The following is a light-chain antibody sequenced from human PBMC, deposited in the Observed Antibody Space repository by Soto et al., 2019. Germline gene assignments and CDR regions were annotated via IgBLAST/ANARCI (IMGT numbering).Light chain of an antibody. CDR2: DDD. CDR3: GSWDSSLSADV. V-gene: IGLV1-51*01. CDR1: SSNIGGNS. J-gene: IGLJ1*01. Sequence: QSVLTQPPSVSAAPGQRVTISYSGSSSNIGGNSVSWYQQLPGTAPKLLIYDDDKRPSGIPDRFSGSKSGTSATLGITGFQTGDEADYYCGSWDSSLSADVFGTGTKGTGL.